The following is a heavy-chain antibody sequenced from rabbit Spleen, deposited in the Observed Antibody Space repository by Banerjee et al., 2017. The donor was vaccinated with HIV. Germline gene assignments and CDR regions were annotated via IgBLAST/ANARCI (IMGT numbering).Heavy chain of an antibody. D-gene: IGHD1-1*01. Sequence: QEQLVESRGGLVTPGGSLKLSCKASGFTISSNYWMNWVRQAPGKGLEWIGYIDPVFGVTVYANWVNGRFTISKTSSTTVTLQMTRLTAADTATYFCARDTSSSFSSYGMDLWGPGTLV. CDR1: GFTISSNYW. J-gene: IGHJ6*01. V-gene: IGHV1S45*01. CDR3: ARDTSSSFSSYGMDL. CDR2: IDPVFGVT.